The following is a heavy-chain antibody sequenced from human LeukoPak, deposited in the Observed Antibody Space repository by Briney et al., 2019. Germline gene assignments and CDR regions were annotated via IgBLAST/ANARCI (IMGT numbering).Heavy chain of an antibody. J-gene: IGHJ6*02. V-gene: IGHV4-59*01. CDR1: GGSISSYY. CDR2: IYYIWST. Sequence: SETLSLTCTVSGGSISSYYWSWLRHPPGQGLEWIGYIYYIWSTNYNPSLKRRVTISVHTSKHQISLKRSSVTGADTAVYYCARGGYDILTGYYIGAVRGYYYYYGMDVWGQGTTVTVSS. D-gene: IGHD3-9*01. CDR3: ARGGYDILTGYYIGAVRGYYYYYGMDV.